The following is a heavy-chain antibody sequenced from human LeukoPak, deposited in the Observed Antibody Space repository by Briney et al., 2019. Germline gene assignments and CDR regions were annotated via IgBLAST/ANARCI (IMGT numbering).Heavy chain of an antibody. CDR1: GNSISSGYY. J-gene: IGHJ4*02. CDR2: IYHTGTT. D-gene: IGHD4-17*01. V-gene: IGHV4-38-2*02. Sequence: PSETLSLTCTVSGNSISSGYYWGWIRQPPGKGLEWIGIIYHTGTTYYNSSLKSRVTISVDTSKNQFSLKLSSVTAADTAVYYCARGYLRSFDYWGQGTLVTVSS. CDR3: ARGYLRSFDY.